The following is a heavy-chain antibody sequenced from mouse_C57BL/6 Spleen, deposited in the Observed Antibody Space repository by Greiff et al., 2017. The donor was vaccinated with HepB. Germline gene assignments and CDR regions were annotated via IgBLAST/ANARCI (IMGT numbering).Heavy chain of an antibody. V-gene: IGHV1-55*01. CDR3: ARENYGSTSASPWFAY. Sequence: QVQLQQPGAELVKPGASVKMSCKASGYTFTSYWITWVKQRPGQGLEWIGDIYPGSGSTNYNEKFKSKATLTVDTSSSTAYMQLSSLTSEDSAVYYCARENYGSTSASPWFAYWGQGTLVTVSA. J-gene: IGHJ3*01. CDR2: IYPGSGST. D-gene: IGHD1-1*01. CDR1: GYTFTSYW.